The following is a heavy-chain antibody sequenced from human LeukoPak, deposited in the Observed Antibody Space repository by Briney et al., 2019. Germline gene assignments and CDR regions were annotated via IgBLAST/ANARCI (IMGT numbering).Heavy chain of an antibody. D-gene: IGHD3-10*01. Sequence: SETLSLTCTVSGGSISSSSYYWGWIRQPPGKGLEWVGSSYYSGSTYYNPSLKSRVTISVDTSKNQFSLKLSSVTAADTAVYYCARHVSMVRGVIIGFDYWGREPWSPSPQ. CDR1: GGSISSSSYY. CDR2: SYYSGST. CDR3: ARHVSMVRGVIIGFDY. J-gene: IGHJ4*02. V-gene: IGHV4-39*01.